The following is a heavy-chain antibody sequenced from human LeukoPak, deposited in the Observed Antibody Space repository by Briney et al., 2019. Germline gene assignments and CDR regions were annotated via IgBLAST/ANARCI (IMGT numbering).Heavy chain of an antibody. J-gene: IGHJ4*02. Sequence: GASVKVSCKASGYTFPIYGITWVRQAPGQELEWMGWISAYNGDTNYAQKLQGRVTMTTDTSTSIAYMELRNLRSDDTAVYYCARGGYYYDSSGYRFDYWGQGTLVTVSS. CDR3: ARGGYYYDSSGYRFDY. CDR1: GYTFPIYG. V-gene: IGHV1-18*01. D-gene: IGHD3-22*01. CDR2: ISAYNGDT.